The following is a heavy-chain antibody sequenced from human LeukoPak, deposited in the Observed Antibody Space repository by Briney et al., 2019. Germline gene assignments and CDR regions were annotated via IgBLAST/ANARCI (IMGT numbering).Heavy chain of an antibody. CDR1: GFTFSSYE. J-gene: IGHJ4*02. D-gene: IGHD2-15*01. Sequence: PGGSLRLSCAASGFTFSSYEMNWVRQAPGKGLEWVSYISSSGSTIYYADSVKGRFTISRDNAKNSLYLQMNSLRAEDTAVYYCARQLCSGGSCTLDYWGQGTLVTVSS. CDR3: ARQLCSGGSCTLDY. V-gene: IGHV3-48*03. CDR2: ISSSGSTI.